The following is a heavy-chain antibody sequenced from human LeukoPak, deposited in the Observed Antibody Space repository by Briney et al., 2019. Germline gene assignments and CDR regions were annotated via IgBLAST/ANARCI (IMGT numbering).Heavy chain of an antibody. CDR1: GGTFSSYA. CDR2: IIPIFGTA. J-gene: IGHJ5*02. Sequence: GASVKVSCKASGGTFSSYAISWVRQAPGQGLEWMGGIIPIFGTANYAQKFQGRVTITRDTSASTAYMELSSLRSEDTAVYYCARDMVRGVIFLDPWGQGTLVTVSS. D-gene: IGHD3-10*01. V-gene: IGHV1-69*05. CDR3: ARDMVRGVIFLDP.